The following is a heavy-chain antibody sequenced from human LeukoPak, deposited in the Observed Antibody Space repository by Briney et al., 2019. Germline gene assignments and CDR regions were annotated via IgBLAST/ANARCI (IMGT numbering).Heavy chain of an antibody. Sequence: GSSVKVSCKASGGTFSSHAISWVRQAPGQGLEWMGGIIPIFGTANYAQKFQGRVTITADESTSTAYMELSSLRSEDTAVYYCATVHAPPETTGTPGAFDIWGQGTMVTVSS. D-gene: IGHD1-1*01. V-gene: IGHV1-69*01. CDR3: ATVHAPPETTGTPGAFDI. J-gene: IGHJ3*02. CDR2: IIPIFGTA. CDR1: GGTFSSHA.